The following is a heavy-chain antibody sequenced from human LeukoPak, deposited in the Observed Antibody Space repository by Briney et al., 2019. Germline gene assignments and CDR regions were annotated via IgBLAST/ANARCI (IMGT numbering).Heavy chain of an antibody. CDR3: ARGLLDYYDSSGPSDY. V-gene: IGHV1-2*04. CDR2: INPNSGGT. J-gene: IGHJ4*02. D-gene: IGHD3-22*01. CDR1: GYTLTGYY. Sequence: VASVKVSCKASGYTLTGYYMHWVRQAPGQGLEWMGWINPNSGGTNYAQKFQGWVTMTRDTSISTAYMELSRLRSDDTAVYYCARGLLDYYDSSGPSDYWGQGTLVTVSS.